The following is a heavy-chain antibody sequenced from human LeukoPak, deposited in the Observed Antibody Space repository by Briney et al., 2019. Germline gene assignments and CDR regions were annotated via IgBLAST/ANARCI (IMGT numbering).Heavy chain of an antibody. Sequence: GGSLRLSCPASGLTFSSYAMSWVRPAPGKGLDWVSAISGTGGSTYYADSVKGRFTISRDNSKNTLYLQMNSLRAEDTAVYYWAKGDTTWELPHDYWGQGTLVTVSS. CDR3: AKGDTTWELPHDY. V-gene: IGHV3-23*01. J-gene: IGHJ4*02. D-gene: IGHD1-26*01. CDR2: ISGTGGST. CDR1: GLTFSSYA.